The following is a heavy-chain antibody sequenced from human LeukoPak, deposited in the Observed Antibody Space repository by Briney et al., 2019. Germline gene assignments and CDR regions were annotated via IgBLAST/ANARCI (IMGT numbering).Heavy chain of an antibody. J-gene: IGHJ4*02. CDR2: ISSGSSFI. CDR3: ARVDILTGYYYFDY. D-gene: IGHD3-9*01. Sequence: KPGGSLRLSCAASGFNFGSYAMNWVRQAPGKGLEWVSSISSGSSFIYYADSVKGRFTISRDNSKNTLYLQMNSLRAEDTAVYYCARVDILTGYYYFDYWGQGTLVTVSS. CDR1: GFNFGSYA. V-gene: IGHV3-21*01.